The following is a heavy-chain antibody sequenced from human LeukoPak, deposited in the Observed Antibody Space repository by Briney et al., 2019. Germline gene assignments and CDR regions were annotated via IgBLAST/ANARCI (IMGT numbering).Heavy chain of an antibody. D-gene: IGHD6-19*01. CDR3: ARHGTVAGPFQH. CDR2: IYSSGST. Sequence: SETLSLTCTASGGSINNYYWSWIRQPPGKGLEWIGYIYSSGSTNYNPSLESRVTMSVDTSKNQVSLKLSSVSAADTAVFFCARHGTVAGPFQHWGQGTLVTVSS. J-gene: IGHJ1*01. CDR1: GGSINNYY. V-gene: IGHV4-59*08.